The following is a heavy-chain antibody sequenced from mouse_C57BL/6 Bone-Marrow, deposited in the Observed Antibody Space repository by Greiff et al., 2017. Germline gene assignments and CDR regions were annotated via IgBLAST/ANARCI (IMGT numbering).Heavy chain of an antibody. J-gene: IGHJ4*01. CDR3: ARHLWPYCAMDY. D-gene: IGHD1-1*02. CDR2: ISSGGSYT. Sequence: EVQLVESGGDLVKPGGSLKLSCAASGFTFSSYGMSWVRQTPDKRLEWVATISSGGSYTYYPDSVKGRFTISRDNAKNTLYLQMSSLKSEDTAMYYCARHLWPYCAMDYWGQGTSVTVSS. V-gene: IGHV5-6*01. CDR1: GFTFSSYG.